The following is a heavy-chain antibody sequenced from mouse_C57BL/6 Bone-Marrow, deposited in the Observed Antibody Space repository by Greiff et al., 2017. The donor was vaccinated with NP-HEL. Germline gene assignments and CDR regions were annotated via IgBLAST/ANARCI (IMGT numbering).Heavy chain of an antibody. D-gene: IGHD1-1*01. V-gene: IGHV5-4*01. CDR3: AREPGSSYVYYYAMDY. J-gene: IGHJ4*01. CDR1: GFTFSSYA. Sequence: EVNVVESGGGLVKPGGSLKLSCAASGFTFSSYAMSWVRQTPEKRLEWVATISDGGSYTYYPDNVKGRFTISRDNAKNNLYLQMSHLKSEDTAMYYCAREPGSSYVYYYAMDYWGQGTSVTVSS. CDR2: ISDGGSYT.